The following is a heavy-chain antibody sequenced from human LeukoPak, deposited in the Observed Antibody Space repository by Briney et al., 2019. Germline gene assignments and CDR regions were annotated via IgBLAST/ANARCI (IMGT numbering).Heavy chain of an antibody. CDR3: ARLATYYYYGMDV. D-gene: IGHD2-15*01. CDR1: GFTVSSNY. Sequence: GGSLRLSCAASGFTVSSNYMSWVRQAPGKGLEWVSVIYSGGSTYYADSVKGRFNISRDNSKNTLYLQMNSLRAEDKAVYYCARLATYYYYGMDVWGQGTTVTVSS. CDR2: IYSGGST. V-gene: IGHV3-53*01. J-gene: IGHJ6*02.